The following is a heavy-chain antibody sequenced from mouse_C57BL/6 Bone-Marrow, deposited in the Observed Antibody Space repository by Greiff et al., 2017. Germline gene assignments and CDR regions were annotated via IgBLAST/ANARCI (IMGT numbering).Heavy chain of an antibody. J-gene: IGHJ1*03. CDR2: ISSGGSYT. CDR3: ARTTVVADWYFDV. CDR1: GFTFSSYG. Sequence: EVMLVESGGDLVKPGGSLKLSCAASGFTFSSYGMSWVRQTPDKRLEWVATISSGGSYTYYPDSVKGRFTISRDNAKNTLYLQMSSLKSEDTAMYCCARTTVVADWYFDVWGTGTTVTVSS. D-gene: IGHD1-1*01. V-gene: IGHV5-6*01.